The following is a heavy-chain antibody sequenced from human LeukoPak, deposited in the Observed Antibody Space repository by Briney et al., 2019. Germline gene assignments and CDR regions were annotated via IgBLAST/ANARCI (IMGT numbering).Heavy chain of an antibody. V-gene: IGHV4-59*01. CDR2: IYGSGYT. Sequence: PSETLSLACAVSGGSISGWYWSWIRQPPGKGLEWIGYIYGSGYTNYNPSLKSRVTMSIDTSKNHFSLKLTSVTAADTATYYCARETSLAGFASGLGFNYWGQGILVTVSS. D-gene: IGHD6-19*01. CDR3: ARETSLAGFASGLGFNY. CDR1: GGSISGWY. J-gene: IGHJ4*02.